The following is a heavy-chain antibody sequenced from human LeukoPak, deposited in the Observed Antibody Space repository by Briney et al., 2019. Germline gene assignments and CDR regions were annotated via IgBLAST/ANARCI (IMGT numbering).Heavy chain of an antibody. CDR2: IYYSGST. D-gene: IGHD6-13*01. J-gene: IGHJ4*02. CDR3: ARVAAAGDHGDY. Sequence: SETLSLTCTVSGGSISSSSYYWGWIRQPPGKGLEWIGSIYYSGSTYYNPSLKSRVTISVDTSKNQFSLKLSSVTAADTAVYYCARVAAAGDHGDYWGQGTLVTVSS. CDR1: GGSISSSSYY. V-gene: IGHV4-39*07.